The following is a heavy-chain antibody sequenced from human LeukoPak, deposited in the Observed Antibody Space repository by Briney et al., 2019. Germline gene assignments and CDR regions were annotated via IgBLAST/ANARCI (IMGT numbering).Heavy chain of an antibody. CDR2: IYYSGST. Sequence: PSETLSLICTVCGGSISSSSNYWGWIRQPPGKGLEWIGSIYYSGSTYYNPSLKSRVTISVDTSKNQFSLKLSSVTAADTAEYYCAGWGYDSSGLRPPAWGGQATLVTVSS. CDR1: GGSISSSSNY. V-gene: IGHV4-39*01. CDR3: AGWGYDSSGLRPPAW. D-gene: IGHD3-22*01. J-gene: IGHJ4*02.